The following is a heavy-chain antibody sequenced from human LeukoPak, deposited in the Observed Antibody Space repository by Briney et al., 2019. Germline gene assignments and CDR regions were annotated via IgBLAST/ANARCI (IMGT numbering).Heavy chain of an antibody. CDR3: ARAIESYYYDSSGYYSGYYFDC. J-gene: IGHJ4*02. Sequence: PSETLSLTCAVYGGSFSGYYWSWIRQPPGKGLEWIGEINHSGSTNYNPSLKSRVTISVDTSKNQFSLKLSSVTAADTAVYYCARAIESYYYDSSGYYSGYYFDCWGQGTLVTVSS. V-gene: IGHV4-34*01. CDR2: INHSGST. CDR1: GGSFSGYY. D-gene: IGHD3-22*01.